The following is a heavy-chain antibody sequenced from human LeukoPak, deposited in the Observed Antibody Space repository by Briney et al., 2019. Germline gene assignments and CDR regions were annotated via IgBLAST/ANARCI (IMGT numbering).Heavy chain of an antibody. V-gene: IGHV3-30*18. CDR3: AKLIAAAGTVDY. D-gene: IGHD6-13*01. J-gene: IGHJ4*02. CDR2: ISYDGSNK. CDR1: GFTFSSYG. Sequence: QPGRSLRLSCAASGFTFSSYGMHWVRQAPGKGLEWVAVISYDGSNKYYADSVKGRFTISRDNSKNTLYLQMNSLRAEDTAVYYCAKLIAAAGTVDYWGQGTLVTVSS.